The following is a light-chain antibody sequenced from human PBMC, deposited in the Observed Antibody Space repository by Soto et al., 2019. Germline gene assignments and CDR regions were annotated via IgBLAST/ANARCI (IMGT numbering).Light chain of an antibody. J-gene: IGLJ1*01. CDR3: SSYAGRNNYV. Sequence: QSALTQPPSAPGSPGQSVTISCTGTSSDVGGYKYVSWYQQYPGKAPKLMIYAVNKRPSGVPDRFSGSKSGNTASLTVSGLQAEDEADYYCSSYAGRNNYVFGTGTKVTVL. V-gene: IGLV2-8*01. CDR1: SSDVGGYKY. CDR2: AVN.